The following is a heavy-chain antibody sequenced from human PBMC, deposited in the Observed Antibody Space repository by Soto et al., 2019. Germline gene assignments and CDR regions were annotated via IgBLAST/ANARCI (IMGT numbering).Heavy chain of an antibody. CDR3: ARMIVPSITMIVFGWLEP. CDR2: SSAYNGNT. D-gene: IGHD3-22*01. V-gene: IGHV1-18*01. CDR1: GYTFTSYG. J-gene: IGHJ5*02. Sequence: ASVKISCKASGYTFTSYGISWVRQAPGQGLEWMGWSSAYNGNTNYAQKLQGRVTMTTDTSTSTAYMELRSLRSNDTAVYYCARMIVPSITMIVFGWLEPWGQGTLVTVSS.